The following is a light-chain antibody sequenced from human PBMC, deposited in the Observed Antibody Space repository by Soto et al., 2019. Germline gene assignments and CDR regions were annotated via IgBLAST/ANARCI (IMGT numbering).Light chain of an antibody. CDR3: GTWDSSLSAGV. J-gene: IGLJ2*01. Sequence: QSVLTQPPSMSAAPGQKVTISCSGSSSNIGNNYVSWYQQLPGTAPKLLIYDNNKRPSGIPDRFSGSKSGTSATLGITGLQTGDEADYYCGTWDSSLSAGVLGGGTKVTVL. V-gene: IGLV1-51*01. CDR1: SSNIGNNY. CDR2: DNN.